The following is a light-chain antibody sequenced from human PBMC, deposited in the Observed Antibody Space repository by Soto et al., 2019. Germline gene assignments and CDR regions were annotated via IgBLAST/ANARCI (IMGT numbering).Light chain of an antibody. CDR1: QSVSSSY. Sequence: EHVFTHSPGPLSFSPGEKATPSPQARQSVSSSYLAWYQQKPGQAPRLLIYGASSRATGIPDRFSGSGSGTDFTLTISRLEPEDFAVYYCQQYGSSHWTFGQGTKVDIK. CDR3: QQYGSSHWT. J-gene: IGKJ1*01. V-gene: IGKV3-20*01. CDR2: GAS.